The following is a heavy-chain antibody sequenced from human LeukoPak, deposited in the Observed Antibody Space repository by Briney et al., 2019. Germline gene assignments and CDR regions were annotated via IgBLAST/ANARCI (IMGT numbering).Heavy chain of an antibody. CDR3: ARFHYYGSGSDNWFDP. V-gene: IGHV5-51*01. CDR2: IYPGDSDT. Sequence: GASLKISCKGSGSIFTSYWIAWVRQLPGKGLEWMGIIYPGDSDTRYSPPFQGQVTISADKSISTAYLQWSSLKASDTAMYYCARFHYYGSGSDNWFDPWGQGTPVTVSS. D-gene: IGHD3-10*01. J-gene: IGHJ5*02. CDR1: GSIFTSYW.